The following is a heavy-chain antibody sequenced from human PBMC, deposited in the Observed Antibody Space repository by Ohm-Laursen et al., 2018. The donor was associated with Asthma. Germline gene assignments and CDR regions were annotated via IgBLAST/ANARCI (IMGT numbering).Heavy chain of an antibody. D-gene: IGHD1-26*01. CDR2: MSTASTFI. CDR1: GYTFSRYS. CDR3: ARIGPEWELPGREYSLHH. V-gene: IGHV3-21*01. J-gene: IGHJ1*01. Sequence: SLRLSCAASGYTFSRYSIHWVRQFPGKGLEWVASMSTASTFIYYADSVRGRFTTSRDNAKNSVYLQMNSLRAEDTALYYCARIGPEWELPGREYSLHHWGEGTLVTVSS.